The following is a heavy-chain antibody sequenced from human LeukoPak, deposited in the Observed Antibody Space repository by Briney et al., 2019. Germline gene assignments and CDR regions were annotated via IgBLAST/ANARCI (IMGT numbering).Heavy chain of an antibody. CDR3: ARESTGGPNWFDP. CDR2: ISYDGSNK. CDR1: GFTFSSYA. V-gene: IGHV3-30*04. D-gene: IGHD1-26*01. J-gene: IGHJ5*02. Sequence: PGRSLRLSCAASGFTFSSYAMHWVRQAPGKGLEWVAVISYDGSNKYYADSVKGRFTISRDNSKNTLYLQMNSLRAEDTAVYYCARESTGGPNWFDPWGQGTLVTVSS.